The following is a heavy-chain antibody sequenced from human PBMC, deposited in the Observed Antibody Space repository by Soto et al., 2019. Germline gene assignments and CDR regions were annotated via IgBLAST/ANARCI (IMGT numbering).Heavy chain of an antibody. J-gene: IGHJ4*02. CDR2: INPDTGTT. CDR3: ASCPIYGGDSYFAY. CDR1: GYTFTHYY. D-gene: IGHD2-21*01. Sequence: QVQLVQSGAEVRKPGASVKLSCQASGYTFTHYYIHWVRQAPGQGLEWLGIINPDTGTTSYAQTFQGRVTLTTDTSASTVYLELSGLAAEGTAVYYCASCPIYGGDSYFAYWGQGTLVTVSS. V-gene: IGHV1-46*01.